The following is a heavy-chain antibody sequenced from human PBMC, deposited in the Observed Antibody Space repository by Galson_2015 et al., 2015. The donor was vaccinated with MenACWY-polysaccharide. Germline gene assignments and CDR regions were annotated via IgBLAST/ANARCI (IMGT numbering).Heavy chain of an antibody. CDR3: ASHINWFDP. Sequence: GGYYGSWIRQHPGKGLEWIGYIHYSGSTYYNPSLKSRVTISVDTSKNQFSLKLSSVTAADTAVYYCASHINWFDPWGQGTLVTVSS. J-gene: IGHJ5*02. V-gene: IGHV4-31*02. CDR2: IHYSGST. CDR1: GGYY.